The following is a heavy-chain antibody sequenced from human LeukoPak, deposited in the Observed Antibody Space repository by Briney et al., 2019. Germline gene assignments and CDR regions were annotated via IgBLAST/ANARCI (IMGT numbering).Heavy chain of an antibody. D-gene: IGHD3-10*01. J-gene: IGHJ4*02. V-gene: IGHV4-38-2*02. CDR2: IYHSGST. CDR3: ARGLTMVRGVILHYFDY. Sequence: PSETLSLTCTVSGYSISSGYYWGWIRPPPGKGLEWIGSIYHSGSTYYNPSLKSRVTISVDTSKNQFSLKLSSVTAADTAVYYCARGLTMVRGVILHYFDYWGQGTLVTVSS. CDR1: GYSISSGYY.